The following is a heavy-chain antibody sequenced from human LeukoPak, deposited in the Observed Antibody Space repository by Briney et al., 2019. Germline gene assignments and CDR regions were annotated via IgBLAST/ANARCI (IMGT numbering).Heavy chain of an antibody. Sequence: GGSLRLSCAASGFPFSIYYMSWFRQAPGKGLEWVAKIKPGGSEHYYVDSVEGRFTFSRDNARNSLYLQMNNLRVEDSAVYYCAREDFWRVDVWGKGTTVTVSS. CDR3: AREDFWRVDV. V-gene: IGHV3-7*01. J-gene: IGHJ6*04. CDR1: GFPFSIYY. D-gene: IGHD3-3*01. CDR2: IKPGGSEH.